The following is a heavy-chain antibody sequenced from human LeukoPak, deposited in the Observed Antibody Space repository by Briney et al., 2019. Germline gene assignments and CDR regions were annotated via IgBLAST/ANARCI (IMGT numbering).Heavy chain of an antibody. D-gene: IGHD4-17*01. J-gene: IGHJ6*02. CDR3: ARDLGYGDWWRYGMDV. CDR1: GFTFSSYG. Sequence: GRSLRLSCAASGFTFSSYGMHWVRQAPGKGLEWVAVIWYDGSNKYYADSVKGRFTISRDNSKNTLYLQMNSLRAEDTAVYYCARDLGYGDWWRYGMDVWGQGTTVTVSS. CDR2: IWYDGSNK. V-gene: IGHV3-33*01.